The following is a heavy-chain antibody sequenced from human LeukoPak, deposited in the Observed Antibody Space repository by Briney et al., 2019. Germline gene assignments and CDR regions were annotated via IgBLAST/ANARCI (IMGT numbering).Heavy chain of an antibody. J-gene: IGHJ4*02. V-gene: IGHV1-69*05. Sequence: SVKVSCKASGGTFSSYAISWVRQAPGQGLEWMGRIIPIFGTANYAQKFQGRVTITTDESTSTAYMELSGLRSEDTAVYYCARQLGIKAVPLDYWGQGTLVTVSS. CDR2: IIPIFGTA. CDR1: GGTFSSYA. D-gene: IGHD7-27*01. CDR3: ARQLGIKAVPLDY.